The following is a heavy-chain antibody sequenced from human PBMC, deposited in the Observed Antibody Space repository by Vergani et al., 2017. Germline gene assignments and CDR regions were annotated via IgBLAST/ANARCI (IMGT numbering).Heavy chain of an antibody. CDR3: ARIGDCSGGSCYPHFDY. V-gene: IGHV3-23*01. Sequence: EVQLLESGGGFVQPGGSLRLSCAASGFTFSSYAMSWVRQAPGKGLEWVSAISGSGGSTYYADSVKGRFTISRDNSKNTLYLQMNSLRAEDTAVYYCARIGDCSGGSCYPHFDYWGQGTLVTVSS. D-gene: IGHD2-15*01. J-gene: IGHJ4*02. CDR1: GFTFSSYA. CDR2: ISGSGGST.